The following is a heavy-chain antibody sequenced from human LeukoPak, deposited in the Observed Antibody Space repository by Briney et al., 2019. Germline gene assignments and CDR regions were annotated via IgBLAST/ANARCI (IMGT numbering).Heavy chain of an antibody. CDR3: GSGPGWYCDA. CDR1: GVPFSSLW. CDR2: IKQDGTDI. Sequence: GGSLRLPCVASGVPFSSLWMTWVRQAPGKGLEWVANIKQDGTDIHYLESVRGRFTISRDNTKSSLYLQMNSLRAEDTAVYYCGSGPGWYCDAWGQGTLVTVSS. V-gene: IGHV3-7*03. J-gene: IGHJ4*02.